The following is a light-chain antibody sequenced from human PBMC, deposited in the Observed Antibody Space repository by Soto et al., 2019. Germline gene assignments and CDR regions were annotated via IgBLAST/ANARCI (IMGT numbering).Light chain of an antibody. J-gene: IGKJ3*01. CDR1: QSLLYSNGNTY. CDR2: LGS. Sequence: DIVMTQSPLSLPVTPGEPASISCRSSQSLLYSNGNTYLDWYLQKPGQSPQLLIYLGSNRASGVPDRFSGSGSGTDFTLKISRVEAEDVGVYYCMQALQSPFTFGPGTKVDIK. V-gene: IGKV2-28*01. CDR3: MQALQSPFT.